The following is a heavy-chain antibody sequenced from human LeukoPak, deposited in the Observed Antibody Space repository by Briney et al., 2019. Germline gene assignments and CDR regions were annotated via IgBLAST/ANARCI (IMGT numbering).Heavy chain of an antibody. V-gene: IGHV3-23*01. CDR2: ISGSVGST. CDR3: AKDRDQLMLYPPRDLDP. J-gene: IGHJ5*02. D-gene: IGHD2-2*01. CDR1: ALTFSSYA. Sequence: GGSLRLSCAPSALTFSSYAMSWVRHAAGNGLEWVSAISGSVGSTYYADSVKGRFTISRDNSKNTLYLQMNSLRAEDTAVYYCAKDRDQLMLYPPRDLDPWGQGTLVTVSS.